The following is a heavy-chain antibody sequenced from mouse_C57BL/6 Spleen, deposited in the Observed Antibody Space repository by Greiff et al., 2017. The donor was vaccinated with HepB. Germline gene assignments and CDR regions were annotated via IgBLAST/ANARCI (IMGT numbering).Heavy chain of an antibody. CDR3: ARVDWDGGGPYYFDY. J-gene: IGHJ2*01. CDR1: GYSITSGYY. CDR2: ISYDGSN. V-gene: IGHV3-6*01. Sequence: EVKVEESGPGLVKPSQSLSLTCSVTGYSITSGYYWNWIRQFPGNKLEWMGYISYDGSNNYNPSLKNRISITRDTSKNQFFLKLNSVTTEDTATYYCARVDWDGGGPYYFDYWGQGTTLTVSS. D-gene: IGHD4-1*01.